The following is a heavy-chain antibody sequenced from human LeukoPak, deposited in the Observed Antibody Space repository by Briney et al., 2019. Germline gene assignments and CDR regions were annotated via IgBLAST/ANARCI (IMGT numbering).Heavy chain of an antibody. D-gene: IGHD4-17*01. CDR3: AKDPTLDDAFDI. J-gene: IGHJ3*02. V-gene: IGHV3-23*01. CDR1: GFTFSSYA. Sequence: GGSLRLSCAASGFTFSSYAMSWVRQAPGKGLEWVSAISGSGGSTYYADSVKGRFTISRDNSKNTLYPQMNSLRAEDTAVYYCAKDPTLDDAFDIWGQGTMVTVSS. CDR2: ISGSGGST.